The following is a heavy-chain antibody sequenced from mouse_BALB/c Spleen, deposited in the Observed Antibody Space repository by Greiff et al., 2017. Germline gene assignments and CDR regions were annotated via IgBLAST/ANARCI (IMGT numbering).Heavy chain of an antibody. V-gene: IGHV5-6-3*01. CDR2: INSNGGST. CDR1: GFTFSSYG. Sequence: EVQRVESGGGLVQPGGSLKLSCAASGFTFSSYGMSWVRQTPDKRLELVATINSNGGSTYYPDSVKGRFTISRDNAKNTLYLQMSSLKSEDTAMYYCAREGYGYDGYYAMDYWGQGTSVTVSS. CDR3: AREGYGYDGYYAMDY. D-gene: IGHD2-2*01. J-gene: IGHJ4*01.